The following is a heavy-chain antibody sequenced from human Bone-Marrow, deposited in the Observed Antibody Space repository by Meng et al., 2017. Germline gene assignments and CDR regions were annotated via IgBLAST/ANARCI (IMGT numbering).Heavy chain of an antibody. CDR2: INPSGGST. CDR3: ERDKGSSGSGVRFDP. Sequence: QVQLVHSGAEVKKPGAVVKVSCKASGYTFTSYYMHWVRQAPGQGLEWMGIINPSGGSTSYAQKFQGRVTMTRDTSTSTVYMELSSLRSEDTAVYYCERDKGSSGSGVRFDPWGQGTLVTVSS. CDR1: GYTFTSYY. D-gene: IGHD3-22*01. V-gene: IGHV1-46*01. J-gene: IGHJ5*02.